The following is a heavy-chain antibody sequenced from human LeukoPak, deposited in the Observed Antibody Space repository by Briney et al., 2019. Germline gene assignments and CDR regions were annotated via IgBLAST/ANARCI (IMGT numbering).Heavy chain of an antibody. CDR1: GGSISSSCYY. J-gene: IGHJ3*02. CDR2: IYYSGST. Sequence: PSETLSLTCTVSGGSISSSCYYWGWIRQPPGKGLEWIGSIYYSGSTHNNPSLKTRFTITLDTSKKQFSLKLSSVTTADTAVYYCARDRYYYDSSGNGPYDAFDIWGQGTMVTVSS. D-gene: IGHD3-22*01. V-gene: IGHV4-39*07. CDR3: ARDRYYYDSSGNGPYDAFDI.